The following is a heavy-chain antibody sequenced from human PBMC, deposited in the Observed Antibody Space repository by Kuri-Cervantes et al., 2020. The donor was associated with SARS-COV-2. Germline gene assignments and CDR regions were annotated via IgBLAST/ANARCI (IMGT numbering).Heavy chain of an antibody. J-gene: IGHJ4*02. CDR1: GDSISRSSYY. V-gene: IGHV3-7*01. D-gene: IGHD6-13*01. CDR2: IKQDGSEK. CDR3: ARVRGGGRAAAGLDY. Sequence: ETLSLTCTVSGDSISRSSYYWGWIRQPPGKGLEWVANIKQDGSEKYYVDSVKGRFTISRDNAKNSLYLQMNSLRAEDTAVYYCARVRGGGRAAAGLDYWGQGTLVTVSS.